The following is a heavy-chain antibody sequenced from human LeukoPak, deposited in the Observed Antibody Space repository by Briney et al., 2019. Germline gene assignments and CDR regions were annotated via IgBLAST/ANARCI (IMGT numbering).Heavy chain of an antibody. CDR3: ARGGASSLPFDS. CDR2: IHTNGDT. D-gene: IGHD6-13*01. Sequence: SETLSLTCTVSGDSITNYYGSSIRQPAEKGLQWIGRIHTNGDTNYNPSLKSRVTMSVDTSKNQFSLKLNSVSAADTAVYYCARGGASSLPFDSWGQGTLVTVSS. V-gene: IGHV4-4*07. J-gene: IGHJ4*02. CDR1: GDSITNYY.